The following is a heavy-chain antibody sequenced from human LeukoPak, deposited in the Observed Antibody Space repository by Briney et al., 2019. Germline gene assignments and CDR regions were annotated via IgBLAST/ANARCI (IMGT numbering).Heavy chain of an antibody. V-gene: IGHV3-21*01. CDR2: ISSSSSYI. CDR1: GFTFSSYS. CDR3: AGMVRGVKIDY. Sequence: GGSLRLSCTASGFTFSSYSMTWLRQAPGKGLEWVSSISSSSSYIYYADSVKGRFTISRDNAKNSLYLQMNSLRAEDTAVYYCAGMVRGVKIDYWGQGTLVTVSS. D-gene: IGHD3-10*01. J-gene: IGHJ4*02.